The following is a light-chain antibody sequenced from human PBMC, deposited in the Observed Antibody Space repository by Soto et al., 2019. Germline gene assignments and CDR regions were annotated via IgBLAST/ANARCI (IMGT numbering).Light chain of an antibody. J-gene: IGKJ1*01. V-gene: IGKV3-20*01. Sequence: EIVLTQSPGTLSLSPGETATLSCRASQSLSSNYLAWYQQKPGQAPRLLIYGASSRATGIPDRFSGSGSGTDFTLTISGLEPEDIAVYYCQQYGSTPRTFGQGTKVEIK. CDR1: QSLSSNY. CDR3: QQYGSTPRT. CDR2: GAS.